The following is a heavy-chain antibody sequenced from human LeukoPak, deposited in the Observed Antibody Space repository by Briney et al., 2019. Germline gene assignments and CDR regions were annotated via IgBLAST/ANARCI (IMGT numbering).Heavy chain of an antibody. CDR2: INPSGGST. D-gene: IGHD5-18*01. CDR3: AREVGTRIQLWSRIDY. Sequence: ASVKVSCKASGYTFTSYYMHWVRQAPGQGLEWMGIINPSGGSTSYAQKFQGRVTMTRDMSTSTVYMELSSLRSEDTAVYYCAREVGTRIQLWSRIDYWGQGTLVTVSS. J-gene: IGHJ4*02. CDR1: GYTFTSYY. V-gene: IGHV1-46*01.